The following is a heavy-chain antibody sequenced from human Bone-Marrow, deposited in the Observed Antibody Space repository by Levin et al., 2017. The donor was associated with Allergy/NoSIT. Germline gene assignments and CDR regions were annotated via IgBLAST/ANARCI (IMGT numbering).Heavy chain of an antibody. CDR1: GFTFGDYA. D-gene: IGHD4-17*01. CDR3: TRDTVTRKKDY. CDR2: IRSKAYGGTT. J-gene: IGHJ4*02. Sequence: GESLKISCTASGFTFGDYAMSWFRQAPGKGLEWVGFIRSKAYGGTTEYAASVKGRFTISRDDSKSIAYLQMNSLKTEDTAVYYCTRDTVTRKKDYWGQGTLVTVSS. V-gene: IGHV3-49*03.